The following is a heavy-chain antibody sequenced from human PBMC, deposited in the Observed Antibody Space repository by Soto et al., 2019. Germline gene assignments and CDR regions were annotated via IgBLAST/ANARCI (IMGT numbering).Heavy chain of an antibody. D-gene: IGHD4-17*01. CDR2: ISRSSSVI. J-gene: IGHJ4*02. Sequence: EVQLLESGGDLVQPGGSLRLSCVASGFDFSNYAVTWVRQAQGKGLEWVSSISRSSSVIYYADSVKGRFIISRDNSKNTLYLQMNSLRAEDTARYYGAKDPNGDYIGAFDDWGQGTLVTVSS. CDR1: GFDFSNYA. V-gene: IGHV3-23*01. CDR3: AKDPNGDYIGAFDD.